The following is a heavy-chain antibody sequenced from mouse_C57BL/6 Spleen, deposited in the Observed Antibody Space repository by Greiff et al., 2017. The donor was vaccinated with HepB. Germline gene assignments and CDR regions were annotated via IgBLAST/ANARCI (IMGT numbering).Heavy chain of an antibody. Sequence: VQLKQSGTVLARPGASVKMSCKTSGYTFTSYWMHWVKQRPGQGLEWIGAIYPGNSDTSYNQKFKGKAKLTAVTSASTAYMELSSLTNEDSAVYYCTGGDLLWPWFAYWGQGTLVTVSA. CDR2: IYPGNSDT. CDR1: GYTFTSYW. D-gene: IGHD2-1*01. J-gene: IGHJ3*01. CDR3: TGGDLLWPWFAY. V-gene: IGHV1-5*01.